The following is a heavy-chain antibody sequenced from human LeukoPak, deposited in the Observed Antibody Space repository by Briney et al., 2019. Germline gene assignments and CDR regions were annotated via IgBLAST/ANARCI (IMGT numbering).Heavy chain of an antibody. V-gene: IGHV1-2*02. D-gene: IGHD5-18*01. J-gene: IGHJ4*02. Sequence: ASVKVSCKASGYTFTDYYMHWVRQAPGQGLEWMGWINPNSGGTNYAQKFQGRVTMTRDTSISTAYMELSRLRSDDTAVYYCARGQGYSLFPDNYYFYYWGQGALVTVSS. CDR3: ARGQGYSLFPDNYYFYY. CDR2: INPNSGGT. CDR1: GYTFTDYY.